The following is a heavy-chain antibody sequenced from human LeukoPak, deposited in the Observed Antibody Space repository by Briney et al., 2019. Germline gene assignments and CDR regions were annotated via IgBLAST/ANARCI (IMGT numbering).Heavy chain of an antibody. D-gene: IGHD2-21*02. CDR1: GGSISTYY. CDR3: ARHLGVTAAPLGY. V-gene: IGHV4-59*08. Sequence: SETLSLTCTVSGGSISTYYWSWIRQAPGKGLEWIGYFSYNGKTNYNPSLESRVIISVATSKSQFSLKLSSVTAADTAVYYCARHLGVTAAPLGYWGRGTLVTVSS. J-gene: IGHJ4*02. CDR2: FSYNGKT.